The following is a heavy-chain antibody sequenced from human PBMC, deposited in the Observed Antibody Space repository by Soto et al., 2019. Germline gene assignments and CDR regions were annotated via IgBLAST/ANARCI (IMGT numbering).Heavy chain of an antibody. CDR2: IYYSGST. CDR3: AKAFTGDDAFDI. CDR1: GGSISSYY. D-gene: IGHD7-27*01. J-gene: IGHJ3*02. V-gene: IGHV4-59*01. Sequence: PSETLSLTCTVSGGSISSYYWSWIRQPPGKGLEWIGYIYYSGSTNYNPSLKSRVTISVDTSKNQFSLKLSSVTAADTAVYYCAKAFTGDDAFDIWGQGTMVTVS.